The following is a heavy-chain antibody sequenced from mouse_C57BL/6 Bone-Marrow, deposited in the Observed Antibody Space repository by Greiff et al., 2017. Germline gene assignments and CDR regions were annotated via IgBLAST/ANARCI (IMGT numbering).Heavy chain of an antibody. CDR2: IDPETGGT. CDR3: TRREDYYYTWFAY. D-gene: IGHD1-1*01. CDR1: GYTFTDYE. Sequence: QVQLQQSGAELVRPGASVTLSCKASGYTFTDYEMHWVKQTPVHGLEWIGAIDPETGGTAYNQKFKGKAILTADKSSSTAYMELRSLTSEDSAVYYCTRREDYYYTWFAYWGQGTLVTVSA. J-gene: IGHJ3*01. V-gene: IGHV1-15*01.